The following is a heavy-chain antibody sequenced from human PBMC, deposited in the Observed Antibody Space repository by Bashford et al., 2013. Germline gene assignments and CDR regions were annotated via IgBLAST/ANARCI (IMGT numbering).Heavy chain of an antibody. D-gene: IGHD1-26*01. CDR1: GGSFSGYY. Sequence: SSETLSLTCAVYGGSFSGYYWSWIRQPPGKGLEWIGEINHSGSTNYNPSLKSRVTISVDTSKNQFSLKLSSVTAADTAVYYCARRPYELTYGMDSWGPKGPTVHRLL. CDR3: ARRPYELTYGMDS. V-gene: IGHV4-34*01. J-gene: IGHJ6*04. CDR2: INHSGST.